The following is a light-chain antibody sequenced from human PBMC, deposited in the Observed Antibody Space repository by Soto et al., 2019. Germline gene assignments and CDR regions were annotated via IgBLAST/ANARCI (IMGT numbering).Light chain of an antibody. CDR2: GAS. CDR3: QQYNTWPRT. CDR1: QSVSIN. V-gene: IGKV3-15*01. Sequence: ETVMTQSAATLSVSLGERATLSCRASQSVSINLAWYQQKPGQAPRLLIYGASTRVTGVPARFSGSGSGTYFTLTISSLQSEDFAIYYCQQYNTWPRTFGQGTKVEIK. J-gene: IGKJ1*01.